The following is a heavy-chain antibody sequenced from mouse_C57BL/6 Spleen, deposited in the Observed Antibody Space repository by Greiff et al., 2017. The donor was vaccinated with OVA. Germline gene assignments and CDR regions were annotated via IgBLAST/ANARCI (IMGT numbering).Heavy chain of an antibody. CDR2: ISSGSSTI. D-gene: IGHD2-4*01. CDR1: GFTFSDYG. V-gene: IGHV5-17*01. Sequence: EVKLMESGGGLVKPGGSLKLSCAASGFTFSDYGMHWVRQAPEKGLEWVAYISSGSSTIYYADTVKGRFTISRDNAKNTLFLQMTSLRSEDTAMYYCARVGIYYDYDDPFAYWGQGTLVTVSA. J-gene: IGHJ3*01. CDR3: ARVGIYYDYDDPFAY.